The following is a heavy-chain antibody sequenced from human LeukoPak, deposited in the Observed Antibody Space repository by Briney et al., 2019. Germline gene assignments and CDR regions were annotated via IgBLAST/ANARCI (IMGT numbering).Heavy chain of an antibody. D-gene: IGHD3-3*01. CDR1: GYTFTSYD. CDR2: MNPNSGNT. Sequence: ASVKVSCKASGYTFTSYDINWVRQATGQGLEWMGWMNPNSGNTGYAQKFQGRVTMTRNTSISTAYMELSSLRSEDTAAYYCARGPMAVTIFGVVTPHYYYYYMDVWGKGTTVTVSS. V-gene: IGHV1-8*01. J-gene: IGHJ6*03. CDR3: ARGPMAVTIFGVVTPHYYYYYMDV.